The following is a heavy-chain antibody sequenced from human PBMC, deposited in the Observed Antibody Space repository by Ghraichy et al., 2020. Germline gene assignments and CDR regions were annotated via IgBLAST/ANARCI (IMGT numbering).Heavy chain of an antibody. J-gene: IGHJ4*02. CDR1: GGTFSSYA. CDR3: ASHITMIVPQFDY. V-gene: IGHV1-69*13. CDR2: LIPIIGTA. Sequence: SVKVSCKASGGTFSSYAISWVRQAPGQGLEWMGGLIPIIGTAIYAQKFQGRVTITADESTSTAYMELSSLRSEDTAVYYCASHITMIVPQFDYWGQGTLVTVSS. D-gene: IGHD3-22*01.